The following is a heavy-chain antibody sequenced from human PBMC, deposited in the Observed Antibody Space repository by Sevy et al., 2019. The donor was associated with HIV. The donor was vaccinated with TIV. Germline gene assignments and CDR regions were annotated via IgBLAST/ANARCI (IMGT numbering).Heavy chain of an antibody. CDR1: GFTFSTYW. CDR3: AIGFDGGPDY. D-gene: IGHD3-9*01. Sequence: GGSLRLSCGASGFTFSTYWMSWVRQAPGKGLEWVANINQDGSQKYYVDSVKGRFTISKDNAKNSLYLQMSSLRAEDTAVYYCAIGFDGGPDYWGQGTLVTVSS. V-gene: IGHV3-7*01. J-gene: IGHJ4*02. CDR2: INQDGSQK.